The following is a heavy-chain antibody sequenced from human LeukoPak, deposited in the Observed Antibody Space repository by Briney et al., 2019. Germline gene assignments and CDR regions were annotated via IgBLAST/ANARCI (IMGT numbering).Heavy chain of an antibody. CDR3: AKEHDYGDYGLDY. J-gene: IGHJ4*02. CDR2: ISWNSGSI. V-gene: IGHV3-9*01. Sequence: SGGSLRLSCAASGFTFDDYAMHWVRQAPGKGLEWVSSISWNSGSIGYADSVKGRFTISRDNGKNSLYLQMNSLRAEDTALYHCAKEHDYGDYGLDYWGQGTLVTVSS. CDR1: GFTFDDYA. D-gene: IGHD4-17*01.